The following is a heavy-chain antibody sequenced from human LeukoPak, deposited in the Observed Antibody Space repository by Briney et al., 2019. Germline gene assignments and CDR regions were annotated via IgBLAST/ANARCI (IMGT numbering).Heavy chain of an antibody. CDR3: ATGNYYGSGSYYTLGY. V-gene: IGHV1-24*01. Sequence: ASVKVSCKVSGDTLTDLSMSWVRQAPGKGLEWMGGFVPDYGAAIYAQKFQGRVTMTEDKSTGTAYMELGSLRSEDTAVYYCATGNYYGSGSYYTLGYWGQGTLVTVSS. J-gene: IGHJ4*02. CDR2: FVPDYGAA. D-gene: IGHD3-10*01. CDR1: GDTLTDLS.